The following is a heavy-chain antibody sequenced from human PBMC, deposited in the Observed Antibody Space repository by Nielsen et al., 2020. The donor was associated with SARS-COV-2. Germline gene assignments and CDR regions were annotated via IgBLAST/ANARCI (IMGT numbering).Heavy chain of an antibody. CDR2: ISGRGFTT. J-gene: IGHJ6*03. Sequence: GGSLRLSCAASGLSFSSYAISWVRQAPGKGLEWVSAISGRGFTTFYTDSVKGRFSISRDNSKNTLYLQMNSLRAEDTAVYYCALGGYCGGGTCIQTRNYYYYMDVWGKGTTVTVSS. CDR3: ALGGYCGGGTCIQTRNYYYYMDV. V-gene: IGHV3-23*01. CDR1: GLSFSSYA. D-gene: IGHD2-15*01.